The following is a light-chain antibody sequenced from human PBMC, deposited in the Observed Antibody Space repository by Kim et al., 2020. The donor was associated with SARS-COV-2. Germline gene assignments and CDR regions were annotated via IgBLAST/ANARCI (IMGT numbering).Light chain of an antibody. CDR2: GAS. V-gene: IGKV3-20*01. J-gene: IGKJ2*01. Sequence: SPGERATLSCRASQSVSSSYLAWYQQKPGQAPRLLIYGASRRATGIPDRFSGSGSGTDFTLTISRLEPEDFAVYYCQQYGSSPSYTFGQGTKLEI. CDR3: QQYGSSPSYT. CDR1: QSVSSSY.